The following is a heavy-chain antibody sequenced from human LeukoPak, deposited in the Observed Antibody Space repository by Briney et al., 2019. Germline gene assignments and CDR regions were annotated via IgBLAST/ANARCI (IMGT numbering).Heavy chain of an antibody. D-gene: IGHD3-10*01. CDR3: ARGGRRVLLWFGEPRKNYGMDV. Sequence: SETLSLTCTVSGGSISSYYWSWIRQPPGKGLEWIGEINHSGSTNYNPSLKSRVTISVDTSKNQFSLKLSSVTAADTAVYYCARGGRRVLLWFGEPRKNYGMDVWGQGTTVTVSS. CDR1: GGSISSYY. J-gene: IGHJ6*02. CDR2: INHSGST. V-gene: IGHV4-34*01.